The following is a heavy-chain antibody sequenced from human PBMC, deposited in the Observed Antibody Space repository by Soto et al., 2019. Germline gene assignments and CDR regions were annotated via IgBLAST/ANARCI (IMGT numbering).Heavy chain of an antibody. D-gene: IGHD1-26*01. CDR3: ARGEQDSGRICDH. CDR2: TYYRSKWYN. CDR1: GDSVSSNSAA. V-gene: IGHV6-1*01. Sequence: QVQLQQSGPGLVTPSQTISVTCGIAGDSVSSNSAAWNWLRQSPSRGLEWLGRTYYRSKWYNDYAVTVESRITIKPDTSKNHFSLQLNFVTPEDTAVYFCARGEQDSGRICDHGGQGTLVTVTP. J-gene: IGHJ4*02.